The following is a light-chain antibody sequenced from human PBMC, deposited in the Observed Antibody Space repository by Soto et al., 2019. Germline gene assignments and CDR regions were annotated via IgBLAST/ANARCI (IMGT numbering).Light chain of an antibody. J-gene: IGLJ2*01. CDR2: RDN. Sequence: QSVLTQPPSASGTPGQRVAISCSGGSSDIGSNPVNWYLHLPGAAPKLLIYRDNQRPSGVPDRFSGSKSGTSASLTISGLQSDDQADYVCLAWDDNIYGPVFGGGTKLTVL. CDR3: LAWDDNIYGPV. CDR1: SSDIGSNP. V-gene: IGLV1-44*01.